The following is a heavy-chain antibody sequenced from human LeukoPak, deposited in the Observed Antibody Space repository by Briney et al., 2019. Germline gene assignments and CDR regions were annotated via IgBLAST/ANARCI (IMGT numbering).Heavy chain of an antibody. CDR3: ARSDIVVVVADTLRYDSSGYFDY. Sequence: SETLSLTSAVYGGSFSAYYWTWIRQPPGKGLEWIGEINHSGSTNYNPSLKSRVTISIDTSKNQFSLKLSSVTAADTAVYYCARSDIVVVVADTLRYDSSGYFDYWGQGTLVTVSS. J-gene: IGHJ4*02. CDR1: GGSFSAYY. D-gene: IGHD2-15*01. CDR2: INHSGST. V-gene: IGHV4-34*01.